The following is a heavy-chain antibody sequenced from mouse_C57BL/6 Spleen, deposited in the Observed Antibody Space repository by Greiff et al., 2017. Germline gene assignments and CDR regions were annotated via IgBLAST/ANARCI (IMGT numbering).Heavy chain of an antibody. CDR1: GFTFTDYY. CDR3: ARSRYGYLDY. D-gene: IGHD2-10*02. V-gene: IGHV7-3*01. J-gene: IGHJ2*01. Sequence: EVKLMESGGGLVQPGGSLSLSCAASGFTFTDYYMSWVRQPPGKALEWLGFIRNKANGYTPEYSASVKGRFTISRDNSQSILYLQMNALRAEDSATYYCARSRYGYLDYWGQGTTLTVSS. CDR2: IRNKANGYTP.